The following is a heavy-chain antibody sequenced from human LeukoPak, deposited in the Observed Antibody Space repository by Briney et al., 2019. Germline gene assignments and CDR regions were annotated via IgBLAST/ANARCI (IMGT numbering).Heavy chain of an antibody. V-gene: IGHV3-66*01. CDR1: GFTFSDYY. D-gene: IGHD3-10*01. J-gene: IGHJ4*02. CDR3: ARWFGEFDY. CDR2: IYSGGST. Sequence: GGSLRLSCAVSGFTFSDYYMSWIRQAPGKGLEWVSVIYSGGSTYYADSVKGRFTISRDNSKNTLYLQMNSLRAEDTAVYYCARWFGEFDYWGQGTLVTVSS.